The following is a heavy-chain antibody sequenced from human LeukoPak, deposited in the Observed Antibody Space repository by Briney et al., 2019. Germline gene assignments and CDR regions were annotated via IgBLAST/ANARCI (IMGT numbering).Heavy chain of an antibody. CDR1: GFTFSDYY. J-gene: IGHJ4*02. Sequence: PGGSLRLSCAASGFTFSDYYMSWIRQAPGKGLEWVSYISSSGSTIYYADSVKGRFTISRDNAKNSPYLQMNSLRAEDTAVYYCARDYYDSSGYYFFDYWGQGTLVTVSS. CDR2: ISSSGSTI. D-gene: IGHD3-22*01. V-gene: IGHV3-11*01. CDR3: ARDYYDSSGYYFFDY.